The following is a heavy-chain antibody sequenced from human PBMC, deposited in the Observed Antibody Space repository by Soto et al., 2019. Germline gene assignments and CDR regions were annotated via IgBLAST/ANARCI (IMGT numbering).Heavy chain of an antibody. CDR2: IKQDGSEK. CDR1: GFTFSSYW. CDR3: AREYSGYDLYWFDP. Sequence: GGSRRLSCAASGFTFSSYWMSWVRQAPGKGLEWVANIKQDGSEKYYVDSVKGRFTISRDNAKNSLYLQMNSLRAEDTAVYYCAREYSGYDLYWFDPWGQGTLVTVSS. D-gene: IGHD5-12*01. J-gene: IGHJ5*02. V-gene: IGHV3-7*01.